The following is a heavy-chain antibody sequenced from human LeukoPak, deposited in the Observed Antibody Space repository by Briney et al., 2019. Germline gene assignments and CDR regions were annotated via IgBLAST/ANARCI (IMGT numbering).Heavy chain of an antibody. CDR2: INSEGSGT. V-gene: IGHV3-74*01. Sequence: GGSLRLSCAASGFTFSRYWMHWVRQAPGKGLVWVSNINSEGSGTSYADSVKGRFTISRDNAKNSLYLQMNSLRAEDTAVYYCARDRSRSSFVCWFDPWGQGTLVTVSS. D-gene: IGHD6-13*01. CDR3: ARDRSRSSFVCWFDP. CDR1: GFTFSRYW. J-gene: IGHJ5*02.